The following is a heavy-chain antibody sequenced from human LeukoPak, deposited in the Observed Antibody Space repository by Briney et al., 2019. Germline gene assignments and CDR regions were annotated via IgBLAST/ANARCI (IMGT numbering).Heavy chain of an antibody. CDR3: ARDDYRGVTNFDP. Sequence: SETLSLTCSVSGGSISPYFWSWVRRPPGKGLEWIGYIAYRGSTKYNHSLKSRVTISVDTSKNQFSLRLNSVTTADTAVYYCARDDYRGVTNFDPWGQGTLVTVSS. CDR2: IAYRGST. V-gene: IGHV4-59*01. J-gene: IGHJ5*02. CDR1: GGSISPYF. D-gene: IGHD3-10*01.